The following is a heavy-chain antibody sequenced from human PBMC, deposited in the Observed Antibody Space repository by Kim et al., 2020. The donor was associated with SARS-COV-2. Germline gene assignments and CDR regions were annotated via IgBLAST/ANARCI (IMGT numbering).Heavy chain of an antibody. CDR3: ARKGGRIVGAPGDH. V-gene: IGHV3-30*01. D-gene: IGHD1-26*01. Sequence: ADSVKGRFTISRDNSKNTLYLQMNSLRAEDTAVYYCARKGGRIVGAPGDHWGQGTLVTVSS. J-gene: IGHJ4*02.